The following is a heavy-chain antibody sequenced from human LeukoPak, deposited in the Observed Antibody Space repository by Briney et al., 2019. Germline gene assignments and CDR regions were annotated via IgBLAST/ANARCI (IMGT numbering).Heavy chain of an antibody. CDR1: GGSFSGYY. V-gene: IGHV4-34*01. CDR3: ARARSGWHVDY. J-gene: IGHJ4*02. D-gene: IGHD6-19*01. Sequence: SETLSLTCAVYGGSFSGYYWSWIRQPPGKGPEWIGEINHSGSTNYNPSLKSRVTISVDTSKNQFSLKLSSVTVADTAVYYCARARSGWHVDYWGQGTLVTVSS. CDR2: INHSGST.